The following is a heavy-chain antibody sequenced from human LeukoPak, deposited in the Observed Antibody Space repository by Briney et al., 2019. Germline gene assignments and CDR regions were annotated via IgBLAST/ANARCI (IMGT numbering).Heavy chain of an antibody. D-gene: IGHD3-22*01. Sequence: SETLSLTCTVSGYSISRGYYWGWIRQPPGKGLEWIGCIYHSGSTYYNPSLKSRVTISVDTSKNQFSLKLSSVTAADTAVYYCARVSYDSSGFDDYWGQGTLVTVSS. CDR3: ARVSYDSSGFDDY. CDR1: GYSISRGYY. J-gene: IGHJ4*02. V-gene: IGHV4-38-2*02. CDR2: IYHSGST.